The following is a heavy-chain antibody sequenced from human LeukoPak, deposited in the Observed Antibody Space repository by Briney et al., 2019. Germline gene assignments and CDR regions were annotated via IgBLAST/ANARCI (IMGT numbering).Heavy chain of an antibody. CDR2: IYYSGST. J-gene: IGHJ5*02. D-gene: IGHD3-10*01. V-gene: IGHV4-31*03. CDR1: GGSISSGGYY. CDR3: ARGQYYYGSGSFPPLNWFDP. Sequence: SQTLSLTCTVSGGSISSGGYYWSWIRQHPGKGLEWIGYIYYSGSTYYNPSLKSRVTISVDTSNNQFSLKLSSVTAADTAVYYCARGQYYYGSGSFPPLNWFDPWGQGTLVTVSS.